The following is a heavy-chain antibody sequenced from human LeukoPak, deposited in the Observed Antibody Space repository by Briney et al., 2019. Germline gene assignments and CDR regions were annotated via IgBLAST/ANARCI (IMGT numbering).Heavy chain of an antibody. J-gene: IGHJ4*02. D-gene: IGHD3-22*01. CDR2: IYTSGST. CDR1: GGSFSGYY. CDR3: ARDRRDSSGYYYGDY. Sequence: SETLSLTCAVYGGSFSGYYWSWIRQPAGKGLEWIGRIYTSGSTNYNPSLKSRVTMSVDTSKNQFSLKLSSVTAADTAVYYCARDRRDSSGYYYGDYWGQGTLVTVSS. V-gene: IGHV4-4*07.